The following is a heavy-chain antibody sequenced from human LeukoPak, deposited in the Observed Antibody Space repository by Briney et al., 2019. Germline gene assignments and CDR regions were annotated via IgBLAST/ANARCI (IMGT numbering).Heavy chain of an antibody. V-gene: IGHV4-39*07. CDR3: ARDKYYGSGHYGKYNWFDP. CDR2: IYYSGST. J-gene: IGHJ5*02. Sequence: SETLSLTCTVSGGSISSSSYYWGWIRQPPGKGLEWIGSIYYSGSTYYNRSLKSRVTISVDTSKNQFSLKLSSVTATDTAVYYCARDKYYGSGHYGKYNWFDPWGQGALVTVSS. CDR1: GGSISSSSYY. D-gene: IGHD3-10*01.